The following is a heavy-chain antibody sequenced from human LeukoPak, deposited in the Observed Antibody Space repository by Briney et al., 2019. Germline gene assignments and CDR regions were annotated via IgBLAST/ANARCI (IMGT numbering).Heavy chain of an antibody. J-gene: IGHJ4*02. Sequence: LETLSLTCTVSGGSISSYYWSWLRHLPGKGLQGLRYIYYTGSTNYNPSLRSRVTISVDTSKNQFSLRLSSVTAADAAVYYCARGYYDSSGYSNPFEYWGQGAQVTVSS. CDR3: ARGYYDSSGYSNPFEY. D-gene: IGHD3-22*01. CDR1: GGSISSYY. CDR2: IYYTGST. V-gene: IGHV4-59*01.